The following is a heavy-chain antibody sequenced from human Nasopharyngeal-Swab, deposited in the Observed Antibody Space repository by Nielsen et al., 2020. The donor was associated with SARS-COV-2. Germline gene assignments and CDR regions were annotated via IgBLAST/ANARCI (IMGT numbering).Heavy chain of an antibody. D-gene: IGHD3-10*01. Sequence: GGCLRLSCAASGFTFSSYAMSWVRQAPGKGLEWVSAISGSGGSTYYADSVKGRFTISRDNSKNTLYLQMNSLRAEDTAVYYCAKTLAPRGYFDYWGQGTLVTVSS. CDR1: GFTFSSYA. CDR3: AKTLAPRGYFDY. CDR2: ISGSGGST. J-gene: IGHJ4*02. V-gene: IGHV3-23*01.